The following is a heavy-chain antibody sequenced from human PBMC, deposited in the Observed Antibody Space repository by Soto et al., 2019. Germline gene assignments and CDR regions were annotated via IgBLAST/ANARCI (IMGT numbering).Heavy chain of an antibody. D-gene: IGHD2-21*02. J-gene: IGHJ3*02. CDR2: INHSGST. CDR3: ARPRGPVVVTATPRHNAFDI. V-gene: IGHV4-34*01. Sequence: NPSETLSLTCAVYGGSFSGYYWSWIRQPPGKGLEWIGEINHSGSTNYNPSLKSRVTISVDTSKNQFSLKLSSVTAADTAVYYCARPRGPVVVTATPRHNAFDIWGQGTMVTVSS. CDR1: GGSFSGYY.